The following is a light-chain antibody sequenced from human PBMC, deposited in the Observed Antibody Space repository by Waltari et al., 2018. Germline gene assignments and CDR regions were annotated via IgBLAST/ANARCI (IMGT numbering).Light chain of an antibody. CDR2: SAS. J-gene: IGKJ1*01. CDR3: QQNFRTPGT. CDR1: QSVNFY. Sequence: DIQMTQSPSSLSASEGDTVTISCRASQSVNFYLNWYRQRPGEAPKLLIYSASNLQSGVPSRFSGSGSATDFTLTISSLQPEDFATYYCQQNFRTPGTFGQGTKVEIK. V-gene: IGKV1-39*01.